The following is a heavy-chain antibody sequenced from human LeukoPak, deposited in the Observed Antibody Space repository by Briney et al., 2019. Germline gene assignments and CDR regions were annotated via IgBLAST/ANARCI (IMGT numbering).Heavy chain of an antibody. CDR3: ASTVTRYCYYYYKEF. V-gene: IGHV4-59*08. Sequence: SETLSLTCTVTGGSISSPYWSWIRQPPGKGLEWIGYIYYSGSTNYNPSLKSRVTISVDTSKNQFSLKLSSMAAADTADDYCASTVTRYCYYYYKEFWGKGTTVTVSS. CDR2: IYYSGST. J-gene: IGHJ6*03. D-gene: IGHD4-17*01. CDR1: GGSISSPY.